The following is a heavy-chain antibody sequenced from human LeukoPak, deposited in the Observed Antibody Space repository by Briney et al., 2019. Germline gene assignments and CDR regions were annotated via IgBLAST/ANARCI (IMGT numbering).Heavy chain of an antibody. CDR3: AKGRRYNILTGYYVSEVDP. CDR2: IKQDGSEK. Sequence: GGSLRLSCAASGFTFSRYWMSWVRQAPGKGLGWVANIKQDGSEKYYADSVKGRFTISRDNSKNTLYLQMKSLRAEDTAVYYCAKGRRYNILTGYYVSEVDPWGQGILVTVSS. J-gene: IGHJ5*02. CDR1: GFTFSRYW. V-gene: IGHV3-7*01. D-gene: IGHD3-9*01.